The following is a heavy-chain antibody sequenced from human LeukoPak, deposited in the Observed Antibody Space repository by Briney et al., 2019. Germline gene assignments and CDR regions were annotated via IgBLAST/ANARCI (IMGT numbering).Heavy chain of an antibody. CDR3: ARDEESRRDAFDI. V-gene: IGHV1-2*02. J-gene: IGHJ3*02. CDR1: GYTFTGYY. CDR2: INPNSGGT. Sequence: EASVKVSCKASGYTFTGYYMHWLRQAPGQGLEWMGWINPNSGGTNYAQKFQGRVTMTRDTSISTAYMELSRLRSDDTAVYYCARDEESRRDAFDIWGQGTTVTVSS.